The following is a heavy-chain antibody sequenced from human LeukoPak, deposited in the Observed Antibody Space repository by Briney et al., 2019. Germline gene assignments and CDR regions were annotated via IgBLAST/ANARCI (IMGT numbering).Heavy chain of an antibody. D-gene: IGHD3-22*01. CDR1: GFTFKSYA. J-gene: IGHJ3*02. Sequence: GGSLRLSCAASGFTFKSYAMSWVRQAPGKGLKWVSSISGSGDNTYYIDSVKGRFTISRDDSKDTVYLQMNSLRAEDTAVYYCAKDRLNYYDSSGYFFRGDFHHDAFDIWGQGTMVTVSS. CDR2: ISGSGDNT. V-gene: IGHV3-23*01. CDR3: AKDRLNYYDSSGYFFRGDFHHDAFDI.